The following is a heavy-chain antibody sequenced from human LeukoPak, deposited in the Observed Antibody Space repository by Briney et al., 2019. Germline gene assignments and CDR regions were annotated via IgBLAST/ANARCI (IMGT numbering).Heavy chain of an antibody. J-gene: IGHJ6*03. CDR1: GYTFTSYD. CDR3: ARDRLYYGSGSYYYYMDV. Sequence: ASVKVSCKASGYTFTSYDINWVRQATGQGLEWMGWMNPNSGNTGYAQKLQGRVTMTTDTSTSTAYMELRSLRSDDTAVYYCARDRLYYGSGSYYYYMDVWGKGTTVTISS. V-gene: IGHV1-8*02. CDR2: MNPNSGNT. D-gene: IGHD3-10*01.